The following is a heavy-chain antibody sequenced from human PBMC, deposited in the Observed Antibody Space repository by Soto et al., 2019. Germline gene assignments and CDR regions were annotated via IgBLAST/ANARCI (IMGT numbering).Heavy chain of an antibody. D-gene: IGHD3-3*01. Sequence: GSLRLACAAYGCTFSSYWMSGVRQAPGKGLEWVANIKQDGSEKYYVDSVKGRFTISRDNAKNSLYLQMNSLRAEDTAVYYCAREEEGRITIFGVVIPYGMDVWGQGTKVTVYS. CDR2: IKQDGSEK. CDR1: GCTFSSYW. CDR3: AREEEGRITIFGVVIPYGMDV. J-gene: IGHJ6*02. V-gene: IGHV3-7*03.